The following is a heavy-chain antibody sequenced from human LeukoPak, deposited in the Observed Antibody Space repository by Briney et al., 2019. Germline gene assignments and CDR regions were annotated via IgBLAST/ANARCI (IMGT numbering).Heavy chain of an antibody. Sequence: ASVKVSCKASGYTFTSYGISWVRQAPGQGLEWMGWISAYNGNTNYAQKLQGRVTMTTDTSTSTAHMELRSLRSDDTAVYYRARVEDPGGYSHLDDYWGQGTLVTVSS. D-gene: IGHD3-22*01. CDR2: ISAYNGNT. V-gene: IGHV1-18*01. CDR1: GYTFTSYG. J-gene: IGHJ4*02. CDR3: ARVEDPGGYSHLDDY.